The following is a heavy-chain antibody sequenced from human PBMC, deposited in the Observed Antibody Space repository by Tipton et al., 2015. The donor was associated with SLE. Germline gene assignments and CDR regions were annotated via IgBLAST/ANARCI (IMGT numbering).Heavy chain of an antibody. V-gene: IGHV4-39*07. Sequence: TLSLTCSVSGGSISSTTYYWGWIRQPPGKGLEWIGNIYYSGSTYYNPSLKSRVTISVDTSKHQFSRKLSAVTAADSAVYFCARENLRGSAEVVATLVSWGQGILVTVSS. D-gene: IGHD2-15*01. J-gene: IGHJ5*02. CDR2: IYYSGST. CDR3: ARENLRGSAEVVATLVS. CDR1: GGSISSTTYY.